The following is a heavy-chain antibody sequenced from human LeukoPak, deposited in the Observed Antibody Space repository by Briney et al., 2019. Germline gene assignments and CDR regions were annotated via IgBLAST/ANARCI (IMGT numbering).Heavy chain of an antibody. CDR3: ARGPTRANSSDF. CDR2: ISSSGSTI. Sequence: GGSLRLSCAASGFTFSDCYMSWIRQAPGKGLEWVSYISSSGSTIYYADSVKGRFTISRDNAKNLLYLQMNSLRAEDTAVYYCARGPTRANSSDFWGQGTLVTVSS. D-gene: IGHD2/OR15-2a*01. CDR1: GFTFSDCY. V-gene: IGHV3-11*04. J-gene: IGHJ4*02.